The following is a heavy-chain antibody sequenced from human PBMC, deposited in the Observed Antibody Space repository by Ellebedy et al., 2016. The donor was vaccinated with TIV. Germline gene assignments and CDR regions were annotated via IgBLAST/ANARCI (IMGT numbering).Heavy chain of an antibody. CDR1: GGSISGYY. J-gene: IGHJ4*02. CDR2: MYYSGVT. CDR3: ARERLDSSGRYFDY. D-gene: IGHD6-25*01. V-gene: IGHV4-59*01. Sequence: MPSETLSLTCIVSGGSISGYYWSWIRQPPGKRLEWIGFMYYSGVTNYNPSLKSRVTISVDTSRNQFSLKLSSVTAADTAVYYCARERLDSSGRYFDYWGQGTLVTVSS.